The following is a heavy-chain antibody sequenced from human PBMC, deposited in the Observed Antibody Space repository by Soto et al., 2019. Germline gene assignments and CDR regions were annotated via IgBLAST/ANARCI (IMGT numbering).Heavy chain of an antibody. D-gene: IGHD6-25*01. CDR1: GYTFTTYY. CDR3: ARALAAATGGLGWFDP. Sequence: QVQLVQSGVEVKKPGASVKISCRASGYTFTTYYIHWVRQAPGQGLEWMGMINPSGGSTNYAQKFQGTVTMISDTSTSTVDMELSSLRSEDTAMYYCARALAAATGGLGWFDPWGQGTLVTVSS. J-gene: IGHJ5*02. CDR2: INPSGGST. V-gene: IGHV1-46*01.